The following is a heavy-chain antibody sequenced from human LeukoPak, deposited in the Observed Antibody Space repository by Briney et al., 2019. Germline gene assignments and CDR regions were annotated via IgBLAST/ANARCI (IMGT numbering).Heavy chain of an antibody. CDR1: GYTFTAYY. J-gene: IGHJ6*03. CDR3: ARVGHYYGSGSYSWYYYMDV. D-gene: IGHD3-10*01. V-gene: IGHV1-2*02. CDR2: INPNSGGT. Sequence: ASVKVSCKASGYTFTAYYIHWVRQAPGQGLEWMGWINPNSGGTNYAQKFQGRVTMTRDTSISTAYMELSRLRSDDTAVYYCARVGHYYGSGSYSWYYYMDVWGKGTTVTVSS.